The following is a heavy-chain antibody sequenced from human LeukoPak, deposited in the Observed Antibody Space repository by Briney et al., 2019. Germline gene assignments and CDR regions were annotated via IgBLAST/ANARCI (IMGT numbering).Heavy chain of an antibody. V-gene: IGHV3-23*01. D-gene: IGHD3-3*01. CDR1: GFTFSSYA. Sequence: GGSLRLSCAASGFTFSSYAMSWVRQAPGKGLEWVSAISGSGGSTYYADSLKGRFTISRDNSKNTLYLQMNSLRAEDTAVYCCAKDLKYVRDFWSGSRPDGMDVWGQGTTVTVSS. CDR3: AKDLKYVRDFWSGSRPDGMDV. CDR2: ISGSGGST. J-gene: IGHJ6*02.